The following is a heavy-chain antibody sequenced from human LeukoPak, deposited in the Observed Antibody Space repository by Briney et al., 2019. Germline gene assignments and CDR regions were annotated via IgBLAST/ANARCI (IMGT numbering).Heavy chain of an antibody. D-gene: IGHD3-3*01. Sequence: PSETLSLTCTVSGGSIRPYYWSWIRQSPGKGLEWIGYIHYSGSTSYNPSFKSRVTISSDTSKNQFSLKLSSVTAADTAVYYCARGWSGYPPYFDYWGQGTLVTVSS. V-gene: IGHV4-59*12. CDR3: ARGWSGYPPYFDY. CDR1: GGSIRPYY. CDR2: IHYSGST. J-gene: IGHJ4*02.